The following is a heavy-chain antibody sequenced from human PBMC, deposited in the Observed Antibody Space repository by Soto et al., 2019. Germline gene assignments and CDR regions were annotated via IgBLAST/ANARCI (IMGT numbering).Heavy chain of an antibody. CDR3: VKGYWKRDV. J-gene: IGHJ6*02. CDR2: ISTNGGST. V-gene: IGHV3-64D*06. Sequence: GSLRLSCSASGFTFSIYAMHWVRQAPGKGLEYVSSISTNGGSTHYADSVKGRFTISRDNSKSTQYLQMSSLRADDTAVYYCVKGYWKRDVWGQGTTVTLSS. D-gene: IGHD1-1*01. CDR1: GFTFSIYA.